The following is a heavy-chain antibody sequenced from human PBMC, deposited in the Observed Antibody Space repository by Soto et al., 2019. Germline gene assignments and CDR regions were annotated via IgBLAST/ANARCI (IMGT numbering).Heavy chain of an antibody. CDR1: GYSISSDKW. CDR2: IHHSGRT. J-gene: IGHJ4*02. V-gene: IGHV4-4*02. CDR3: ARGGDWQFDY. Sequence: QVQLQESGPGLVKPSGTLSLTCAVSGYSISSDKWWSWVRQPPGKGLEWIGEIHHSGRTNYNPSLKSRVTRLVEKYKNQVSLELSSMTAADTAGYYCARGGDWQFDYWGQGTLVTVSS. D-gene: IGHD2-21*02.